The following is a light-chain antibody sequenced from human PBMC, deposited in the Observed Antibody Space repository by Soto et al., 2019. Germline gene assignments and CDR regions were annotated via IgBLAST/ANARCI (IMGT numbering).Light chain of an antibody. CDR1: SSDFIIYNY. CDR3: SSYTRSSTYV. J-gene: IGLJ1*01. CDR2: DVN. Sequence: QSALTQPASVSGSPGQSITISCTGTSSDFIIYNYVSWYQQSPGKAPQLMIYDVNFRPSGISDRFSGSKSGNTASLTISGLQAEDEADYYCSSYTRSSTYVFGSGTKVTVL. V-gene: IGLV2-14*01.